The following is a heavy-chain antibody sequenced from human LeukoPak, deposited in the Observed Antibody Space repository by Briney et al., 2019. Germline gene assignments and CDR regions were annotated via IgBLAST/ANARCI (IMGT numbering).Heavy chain of an antibody. D-gene: IGHD4-23*01. CDR1: GYSISSGYY. V-gene: IGHV4-38-2*01. J-gene: IGHJ4*02. Sequence: SETLSLTCAVSGYSISSGYYWGWIRQPPGKGLEWIGNIYHSGSTYYNPSLKSRVTISVDTSENQFSLKLSSVTAADTAVYYCARLDYGGREYYFDYWAQGSLVTVSS. CDR2: IYHSGST. CDR3: ARLDYGGREYYFDY.